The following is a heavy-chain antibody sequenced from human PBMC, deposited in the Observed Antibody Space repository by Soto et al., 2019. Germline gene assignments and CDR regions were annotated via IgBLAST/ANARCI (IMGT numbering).Heavy chain of an antibody. J-gene: IGHJ6*02. CDR1: GFTFSRYG. Sequence: QVQLVESGGGVVQPGRSLRLSCAASGFTFSRYGMHWVRQAPGKGLEWVAVVWFDGSQKYYGDSVKGRFTITRDNSKKTLYREMNSLRAEGTAVYYCGRGNYGSGSNYYYGMAVWGQGPTVIVS. CDR3: GRGNYGSGSNYYYGMAV. V-gene: IGHV3-33*01. CDR2: VWFDGSQK. D-gene: IGHD3-10*01.